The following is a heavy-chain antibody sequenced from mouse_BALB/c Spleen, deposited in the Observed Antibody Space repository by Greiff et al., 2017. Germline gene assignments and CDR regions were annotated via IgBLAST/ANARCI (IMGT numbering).Heavy chain of an antibody. J-gene: IGHJ3*01. CDR2: IWAGGST. CDR1: GFSLTSYG. Sequence: VKLMESGPGLVAPSQSLSITCTVSGFSLTSYGVHWVRQPPGKGLEWLGVIWAGGSTNYNSALMSRLSISKDNSKSQVFLKMNSLQTDDTAMYYCARDRGNYGLAYWGQGTLVTVSA. V-gene: IGHV2-9*02. CDR3: ARDRGNYGLAY. D-gene: IGHD1-2*01.